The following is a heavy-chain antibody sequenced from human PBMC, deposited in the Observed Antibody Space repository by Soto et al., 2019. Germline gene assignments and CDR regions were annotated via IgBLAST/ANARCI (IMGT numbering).Heavy chain of an antibody. J-gene: IGHJ6*02. CDR3: AKVEERGDPRYYYYYGMDV. CDR2: ISYDGSNK. V-gene: IGHV3-30*18. Sequence: GGSLRLSCAASGFTFSSYGMHWVRQAPGKGLEWVAVISYDGSNKYYADSVKGRFTISRDNSKNTLYLQMNSLRAEDTAVYYCAKVEERGDPRYYYYYGMDVWGQGTTVTVSS. D-gene: IGHD3-16*01. CDR1: GFTFSSYG.